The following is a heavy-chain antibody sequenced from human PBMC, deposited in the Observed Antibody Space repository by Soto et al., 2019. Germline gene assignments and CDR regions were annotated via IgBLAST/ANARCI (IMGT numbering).Heavy chain of an antibody. CDR3: ARRQGHIYGGYPFDY. V-gene: IGHV2-5*02. CDR1: GFSLSTSGVG. CDR2: IYWDDDK. Sequence: GSGPTLVNPTQTLTLTCTFSGFSLSTSGVGVGWIRQPPGKALEWLALIYWDDDKRYSPSLKSRLTTTKDTSKNQVVLTMTNMDPVDTATYYCARRQGHIYGGYPFDYWGQGALVTVSS. J-gene: IGHJ4*02. D-gene: IGHD1-26*01.